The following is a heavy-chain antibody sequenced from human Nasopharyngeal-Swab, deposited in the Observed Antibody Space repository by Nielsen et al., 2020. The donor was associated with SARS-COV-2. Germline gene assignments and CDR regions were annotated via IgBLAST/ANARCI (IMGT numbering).Heavy chain of an antibody. V-gene: IGHV1-69*06. CDR3: ARDPYGSGSGWFDP. CDR1: GGTFSSYA. D-gene: IGHD3-10*01. Sequence: SVKVSCKASGGTFSSYAISWVRQAPGQGLEWMGGIIPIFGTANYAQKFQGRVTITADKSTSTAYMELSSLRSEDTAVYYCARDPYGSGSGWFDPWGQGTLVTVSS. CDR2: IIPIFGTA. J-gene: IGHJ5*02.